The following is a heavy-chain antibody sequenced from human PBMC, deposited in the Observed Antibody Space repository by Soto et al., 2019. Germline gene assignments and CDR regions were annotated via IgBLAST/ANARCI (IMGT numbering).Heavy chain of an antibody. D-gene: IGHD1-26*01. CDR2: ISSGSSTI. V-gene: IGHV3-48*01. J-gene: IGHJ4*02. CDR3: ARAPGPPPYRSYSFDS. CDR1: GFSLRNYP. Sequence: PGGCLGLSCAASGFSLRNYPMNWVRQAPGKGLEWVSYISSGSSTIYYADSVRGRFTISRDNAENSLYLQMNSLRAEDTAVYYCARAPGPPPYRSYSFDSWGQGTLVTVSS.